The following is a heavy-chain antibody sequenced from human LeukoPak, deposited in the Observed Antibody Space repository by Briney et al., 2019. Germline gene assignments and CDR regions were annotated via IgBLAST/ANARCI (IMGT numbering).Heavy chain of an antibody. J-gene: IGHJ4*02. V-gene: IGHV3-23*01. CDR1: GLIFSTYD. CDR3: AKRDNSGWHYFDS. Sequence: GGSLRLSCSASGLIFSTYDMSWVRQAPGKGLEWVSVISGRGGSTDYADSVKGRFTISRDNPKNTLYLHMNSLRAEDTAVYYCAKRDNSGWHYFDSWGQGTVVTVS. D-gene: IGHD6-19*01. CDR2: ISGRGGST.